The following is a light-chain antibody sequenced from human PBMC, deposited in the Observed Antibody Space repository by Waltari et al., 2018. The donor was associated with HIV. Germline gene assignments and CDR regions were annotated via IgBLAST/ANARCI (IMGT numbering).Light chain of an antibody. J-gene: IGLJ1*01. V-gene: IGLV3-19*01. Sequence: SSELTQDPAVSVALGQTVRIRCQGDSLRSYYASWYQQKPGQAPLLVVDGNDKRPSGIPDRFSGSSSGTTASLTITGAQAEDEADYYCNSRDSSGHHLVFATGTRVTVL. CDR2: GND. CDR1: SLRSYY. CDR3: NSRDSSGHHLV.